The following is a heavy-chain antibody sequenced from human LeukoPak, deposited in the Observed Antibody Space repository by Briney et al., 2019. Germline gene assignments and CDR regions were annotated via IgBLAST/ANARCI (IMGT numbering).Heavy chain of an antibody. CDR1: GFTFNSYG. D-gene: IGHD4-17*01. Sequence: GGTLRLTCEASGFTFNSYGMSWVRQAPGKGLEWVSAISGSGYTTYYADSVKGRFTISRDNSENTLYLQMNSLRAEDTAVYYCAKSSGYGDYGYYYYYMDVWGKGTTVTISS. V-gene: IGHV3-23*01. CDR3: AKSSGYGDYGYYYYYMDV. CDR2: ISGSGYTT. J-gene: IGHJ6*03.